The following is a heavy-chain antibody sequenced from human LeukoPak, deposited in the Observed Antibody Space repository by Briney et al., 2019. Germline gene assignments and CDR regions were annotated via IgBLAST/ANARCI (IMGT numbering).Heavy chain of an antibody. Sequence: PGGSLRLSCAASGFTFSSYWMSWVRQAPGKGLEWVANIKQDGSEKYYVDSVKGRFTISRDNAKNSLYLQMNSLRAEDTAVYYCARDRSGSSLYFDYWGQGTLVTVSS. CDR1: GFTFSSYW. D-gene: IGHD1-26*01. V-gene: IGHV3-7*01. J-gene: IGHJ4*02. CDR3: ARDRSGSSLYFDY. CDR2: IKQDGSEK.